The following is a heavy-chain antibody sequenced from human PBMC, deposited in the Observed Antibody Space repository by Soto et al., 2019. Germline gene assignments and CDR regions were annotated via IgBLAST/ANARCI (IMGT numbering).Heavy chain of an antibody. D-gene: IGHD3-10*01. CDR1: GFTFSSYW. CDR3: AREAPTRITMGRGVIDY. Sequence: EVQLVESGGGLVQPGGSLRLSCAASGFTFSSYWMSWVRQAPGKGLEWVANIKQDGSEKYYVDSVKGRFTISRDNAKNSLYLQMNSLRAEDTAVYYCAREAPTRITMGRGVIDYWGQGTLVTVSS. J-gene: IGHJ4*02. CDR2: IKQDGSEK. V-gene: IGHV3-7*01.